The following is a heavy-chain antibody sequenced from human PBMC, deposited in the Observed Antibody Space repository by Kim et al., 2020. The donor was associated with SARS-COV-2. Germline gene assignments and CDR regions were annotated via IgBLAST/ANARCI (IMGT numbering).Heavy chain of an antibody. V-gene: IGHV3-43*02. Sequence: GGSLRLSCAASGFRFDDYAMHWVCQGPGKGLEWVSVISGDGDTTYSVDSVKGRFTISRDNSKNSLYLQMNSLRPEDSALYYCAKVARRGSYLHYYYAMDVWGQGATVTVSS. CDR2: ISGDGDTT. D-gene: IGHD1-26*01. J-gene: IGHJ6*02. CDR3: AKVARRGSYLHYYYAMDV. CDR1: GFRFDDYA.